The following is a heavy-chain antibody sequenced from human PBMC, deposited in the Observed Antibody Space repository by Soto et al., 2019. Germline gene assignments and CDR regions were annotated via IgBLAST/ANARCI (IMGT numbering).Heavy chain of an antibody. CDR1: GFTFSSYS. V-gene: IGHV3-48*01. CDR2: ISSSSSTI. Sequence: GGSLRLSCAASGFTFSSYSMNWVRQAPGKGLEWVSYISSSSSTIYYADSVKGRFTISRDNAKNSLYLQMNSLRAEDTAVYYCARVPKYYYYYMDVWGKGTTVTVSS. J-gene: IGHJ6*03. CDR3: ARVPKYYYYYMDV.